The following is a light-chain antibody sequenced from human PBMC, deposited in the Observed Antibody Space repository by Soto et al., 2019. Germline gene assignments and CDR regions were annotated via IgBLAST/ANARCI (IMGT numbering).Light chain of an antibody. CDR1: QTINNW. J-gene: IGKJ5*01. V-gene: IGKV1-5*01. Sequence: DIHMTQSPSTLSASIGYTFTITCRASQTINNWLAWYQQKPGKSPKLLIYDVSSLESGVPSRFSGSGSGTQFTITITSLQPDDSATYYCHSRAFGQGTRLEIK. CDR3: HSRA. CDR2: DVS.